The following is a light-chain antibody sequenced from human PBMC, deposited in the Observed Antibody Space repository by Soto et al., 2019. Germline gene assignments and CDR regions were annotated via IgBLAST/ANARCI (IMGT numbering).Light chain of an antibody. CDR3: QTWGTGIVV. CDR1: SGHSRYD. V-gene: IGLV4-69*01. CDR2: VNTEGAH. Sequence: QSVLTQSPSASASLGASVKLTCILSSGHSRYDIAWHQQQPGNGPRFLMKVNTEGAHRQGDGMPDRFSGSSSGAERYLIISRLQSEDEADYYCQTWGTGIVVFGGGTKVTGL. J-gene: IGLJ2*01.